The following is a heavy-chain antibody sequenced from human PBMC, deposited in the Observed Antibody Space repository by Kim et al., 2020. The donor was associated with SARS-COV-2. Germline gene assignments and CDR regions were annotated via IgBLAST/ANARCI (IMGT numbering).Heavy chain of an antibody. Sequence: GGSLRLSCAASGFIFSDYGMHWVRQAPGKGLEWVAVIWYDGKNKYYADSVKGRFTISRDNSKNTLYLQMNSLRAEDTAVYYCAKDWNSSSSSCLLDYWGQGTLVTVSS. J-gene: IGHJ4*02. CDR2: IWYDGKNK. CDR3: AKDWNSSSSSCLLDY. V-gene: IGHV3-33*06. CDR1: GFIFSDYG. D-gene: IGHD6-13*01.